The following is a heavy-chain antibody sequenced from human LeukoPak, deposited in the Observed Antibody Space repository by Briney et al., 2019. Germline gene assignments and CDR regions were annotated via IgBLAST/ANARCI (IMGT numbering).Heavy chain of an antibody. J-gene: IGHJ4*02. CDR1: GFTFSSHW. V-gene: IGHV3-74*01. CDR3: AKDLRYSSGWGTCDY. D-gene: IGHD6-19*01. Sequence: GGSLRLSCAASGFTFSSHWMHWVRQAPGKGLEWVSRISERRETTYADSVKGRFTISRDNSKNTLYLQMNSLRAEDTAVYYCAKDLRYSSGWGTCDYWGQGTLVTVSS. CDR2: ISERRET.